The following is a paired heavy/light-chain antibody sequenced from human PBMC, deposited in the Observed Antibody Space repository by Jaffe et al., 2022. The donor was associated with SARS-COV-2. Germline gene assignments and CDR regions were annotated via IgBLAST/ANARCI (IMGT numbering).Light chain of an antibody. V-gene: IGKV1-39*01. CDR2: AAS. Sequence: DIQMTQSPSSLSASVGDRVTISCRASQSMSSYLNWYQQKPGKAPKLLIYAASTLHNGVPSRFSASGSGTDFTLTISSLQPEDFATYSCQQTYSAPFTFGGGTRVQIK. CDR1: QSMSSY. J-gene: IGKJ4*01. CDR3: QQTYSAPFT.
Heavy chain of an antibody. J-gene: IGHJ4*02. CDR3: ARGGRTLFGLIYFDY. CDR2: VYHSGGT. CDR1: GGSISGYY. D-gene: IGHD3-3*01. V-gene: IGHV4-59*01. Sequence: QVQLQGSGPGLVKPSETLSLSCAVSGGSISGYYYNWIRQTPGKGLEWVGYVYHSGGTNYNPSLKSRVTISVDTSKNQFSLKMNSVTAADTAVYYCARGGRTLFGLIYFDYWGPGMLVTVSS.